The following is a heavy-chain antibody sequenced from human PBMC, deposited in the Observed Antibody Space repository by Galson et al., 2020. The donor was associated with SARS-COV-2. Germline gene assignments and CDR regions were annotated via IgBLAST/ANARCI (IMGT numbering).Heavy chain of an antibody. V-gene: IGHV3-13*01. Sequence: GESLKISCAASGFTFSSYDMHWVRQATGKGLEWVSAIGTAGDTYYPGSVKGRFTISRENAKNSLYLQMNSLRAGDTAVYYCARGVAELAQGYYYYYYMDVWGKGTTVTVSS. J-gene: IGHJ6*03. D-gene: IGHD6-13*01. CDR2: IGTAGDT. CDR3: ARGVAELAQGYYYYYYMDV. CDR1: GFTFSSYD.